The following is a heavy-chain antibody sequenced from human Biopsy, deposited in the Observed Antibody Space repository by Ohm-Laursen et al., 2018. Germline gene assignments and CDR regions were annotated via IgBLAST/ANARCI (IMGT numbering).Heavy chain of an antibody. Sequence: ATVKISCKVSGYTLAELSMHWVRQAPGKGLEWMGGFAPENGKTVYAQNFQARVSVTEDTSTDTAYMELRSLRSEDTAVYYCAADINVWNVNYWGQGTQVTVSS. V-gene: IGHV1-24*01. D-gene: IGHD1-1*01. CDR1: GYTLAELS. CDR3: AADINVWNVNY. CDR2: FAPENGKT. J-gene: IGHJ4*02.